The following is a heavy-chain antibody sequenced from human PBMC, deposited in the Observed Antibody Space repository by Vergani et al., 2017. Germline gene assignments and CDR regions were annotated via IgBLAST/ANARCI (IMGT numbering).Heavy chain of an antibody. CDR3: ARGALCWLRKIGS. Sequence: QVQLQESGPGLVKPSETLSLTCSVSGDSMNTYYWTWIRQPPGKGLEWIGYIYDSDDTNYNHSLKSRDTMSLDTSKNQFSLNLYTVTAADTAVYYCARGALCWLRKIGSWGQGTLVTVSS. J-gene: IGHJ4*02. CDR1: GDSMNTYY. D-gene: IGHD2-21*01. V-gene: IGHV4-59*01. CDR2: IYDSDDT.